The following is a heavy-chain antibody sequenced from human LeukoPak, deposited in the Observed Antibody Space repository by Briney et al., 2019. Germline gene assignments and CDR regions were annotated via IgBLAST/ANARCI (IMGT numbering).Heavy chain of an antibody. CDR2: IKQDGSEK. CDR1: GFTFSSYW. V-gene: IGHV3-7*01. J-gene: IGHJ5*02. Sequence: PGGSLRLSCAASGFTFSSYWMSWVRQVPGKGLEWVANIKQDGSEKYYTDSVKGRFTISRDNAKNSLYLQMNSLRAEDTAVYYCARDGDPNIVVVPAAMGVGFDPWGQGTLVTVSS. D-gene: IGHD2-2*01. CDR3: ARDGDPNIVVVPAAMGVGFDP.